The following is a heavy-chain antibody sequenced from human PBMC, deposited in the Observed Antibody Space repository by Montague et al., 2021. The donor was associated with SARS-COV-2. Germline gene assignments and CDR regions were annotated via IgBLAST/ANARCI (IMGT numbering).Heavy chain of an antibody. CDR1: GGSITDRTYD. Sequence: SETLSPTCSVSGGSITDRTYDWGCIRGSPGKGLEWIGAMNYSGTTYYXRCLKSRVTISLDTAKNQFSLKMTSVTAADTAVYYCARHWGIAAAGNWGQGTLVTVSS. J-gene: IGHJ4*02. D-gene: IGHD6-13*01. CDR2: MNYSGTT. V-gene: IGHV4-39*01. CDR3: ARHWGIAAAGN.